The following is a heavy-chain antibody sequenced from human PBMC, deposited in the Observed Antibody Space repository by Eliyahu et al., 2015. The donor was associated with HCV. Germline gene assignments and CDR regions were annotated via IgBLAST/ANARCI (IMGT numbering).Heavy chain of an antibody. CDR2: ISWNSGSI. D-gene: IGHD1-26*01. V-gene: IGHV3-9*01. CDR3: AKDIGGWELLTLLDY. Sequence: EVQLVESGGGLVQPGXSLRLSCAAXGFTFXGYAMXWXRQAPGKGVEWVSGISWNSGSIGYADSVKGRFTISRDNAKNSLYLQMNSLRAEDTALYYCAKDIGGWELLTLLDYWGQGTLVTVSS. CDR1: GFTFXGYA. J-gene: IGHJ4*02.